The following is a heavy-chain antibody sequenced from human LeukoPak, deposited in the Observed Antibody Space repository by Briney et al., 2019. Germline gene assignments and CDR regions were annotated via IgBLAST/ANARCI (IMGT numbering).Heavy chain of an antibody. V-gene: IGHV4-38-2*02. CDR1: GYSISSAYY. CDR2: MYHSGST. CDR3: DGDSPAVDY. D-gene: IGHD2-21*01. J-gene: IGHJ4*02. Sequence: SETLSLTCSVSGYSISSAYYWGWIRQPPGKGLEWIGTMYHSGSTNYNPSLKSRVTISVDTSKNQFSLKLSSVTAADTAVYYCDGDSPAVDYWGQGTLVTVSS.